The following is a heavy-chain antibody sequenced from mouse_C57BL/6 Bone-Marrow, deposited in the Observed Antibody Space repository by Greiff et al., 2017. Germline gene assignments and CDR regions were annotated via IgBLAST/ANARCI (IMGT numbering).Heavy chain of an antibody. D-gene: IGHD6-1*01. J-gene: IGHJ1*03. CDR1: GFTFSDYY. CDR3: ARDPLWYFDV. V-gene: IGHV5-16*01. CDR2: INYDGSST. Sequence: EVKLMESEGGLVQPGSSMKLSCTASGFTFSDYYMAWVRQVPEKGLEWVANINYDGSSTYYLDSLQSRFIISRDNAKNILYLQMSSLKSEDTATYYCARDPLWYFDVWGTGTTVTVSS.